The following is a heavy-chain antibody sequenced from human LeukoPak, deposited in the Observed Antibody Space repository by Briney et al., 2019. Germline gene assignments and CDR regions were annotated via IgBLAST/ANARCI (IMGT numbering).Heavy chain of an antibody. CDR1: GFTFSDYW. D-gene: IGHD1-7*01. J-gene: IGHJ4*02. CDR3: ARGTRTRFDY. Sequence: GGSLRLSCAASGFTFSDYWMNWVRQAPGKGLEWVANIKQDGSEKYYVDSVKGRFTISRDNAKNSLYLQMNNLRAEDTAVYYCARGTRTRFDYWGRGTLVTVSS. V-gene: IGHV3-7*04. CDR2: IKQDGSEK.